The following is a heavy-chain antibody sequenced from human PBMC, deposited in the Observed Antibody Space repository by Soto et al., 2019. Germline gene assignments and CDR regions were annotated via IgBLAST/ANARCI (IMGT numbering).Heavy chain of an antibody. J-gene: IGHJ4*02. CDR1: GLTFSSYA. V-gene: IGHV3-23*01. CDR2: ISGSGGST. Sequence: GGSLRLSCAASGLTFSSYAMSWVRQAPGKGLEWVSAISGSGGSTYYADSVKGRFTISRNNSKNTLYLQMNSLRAEDTAVYYCAKGGAFHYFDYWGQGTLVTVSS. CDR3: AKGGAFHYFDY. D-gene: IGHD3-10*01.